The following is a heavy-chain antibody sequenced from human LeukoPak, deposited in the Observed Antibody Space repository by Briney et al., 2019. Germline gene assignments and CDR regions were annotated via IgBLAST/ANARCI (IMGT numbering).Heavy chain of an antibody. CDR2: MSPISGNT. D-gene: IGHD2-2*01. CDR3: ARESGDILVVPYY. Sequence: ASVKVSFKASGYTFTSYDINWVRQAAGQGLEWMGWMSPISGNTGYAQKFQGRLTMTRNTAINTAYLELSGLRSEDTAVYYCARESGDILVVPYYWGQGTLVTVSS. J-gene: IGHJ4*02. CDR1: GYTFTSYD. V-gene: IGHV1-8*01.